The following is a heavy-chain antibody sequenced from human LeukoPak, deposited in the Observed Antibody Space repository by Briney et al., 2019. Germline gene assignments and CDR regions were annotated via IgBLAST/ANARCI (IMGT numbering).Heavy chain of an antibody. D-gene: IGHD3-10*01. V-gene: IGHV4-34*01. CDR3: ARGGVLWFGELFRNWFDP. J-gene: IGHJ5*02. CDR1: GGSFSGYY. Sequence: SETLSLTCAVYGGSFSGYYWSWIRQPPGKGLEWIGEINHSGSTNCNPSLKSRVTISVDTSKNQFSLKLSSVTAADTAVYYCARGGVLWFGELFRNWFDPWGQGTLVTVSS. CDR2: INHSGST.